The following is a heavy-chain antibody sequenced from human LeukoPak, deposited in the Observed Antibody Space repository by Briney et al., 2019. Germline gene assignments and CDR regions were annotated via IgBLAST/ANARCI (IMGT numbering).Heavy chain of an antibody. V-gene: IGHV3-74*01. Sequence: PGGSLRLSCAASGFTFSNYWMHWVRQAPGKGLVWVSRINTDGHSTTYADSVKGRFTISRDNAKNTLYLQMNSLRAEDPAVYYCARQGGSYNFDFWGQGTLFTVSS. D-gene: IGHD2-15*01. CDR3: ARQGGSYNFDF. CDR2: INTDGHST. CDR1: GFTFSNYW. J-gene: IGHJ4*02.